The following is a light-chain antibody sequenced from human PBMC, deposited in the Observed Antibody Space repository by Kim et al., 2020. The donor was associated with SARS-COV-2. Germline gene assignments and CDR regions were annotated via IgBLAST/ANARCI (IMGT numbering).Light chain of an antibody. CDR2: EAS. CDR3: QQYNRSPGLS. CDR1: QRIGTW. Sequence: DIQMTQSPSTLSVSVGDRVTITYRASQRIGTWLAWNQQKPGKAPRLLIYEASNLDSGVPSRFSGSGSGTEFTLTISSLQTDDFATYYCQQYNRSPGLSFGGGTKVDIK. J-gene: IGKJ4*01. V-gene: IGKV1-5*03.